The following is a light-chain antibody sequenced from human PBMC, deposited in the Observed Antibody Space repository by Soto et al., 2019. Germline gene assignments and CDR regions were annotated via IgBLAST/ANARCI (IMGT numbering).Light chain of an antibody. CDR2: GAS. CDR3: KKYNSALFT. V-gene: IGKV1-27*01. Sequence: DIQMTQSPSSLSASVGDRVTITCRASQGIVNYLAWYQHKPGKVPKLLIYGASTLQSGVPSRFSGGGSGTEFTLTISSLQPEDVATYYCKKYNSALFTFGPGTKVDIK. J-gene: IGKJ3*01. CDR1: QGIVNY.